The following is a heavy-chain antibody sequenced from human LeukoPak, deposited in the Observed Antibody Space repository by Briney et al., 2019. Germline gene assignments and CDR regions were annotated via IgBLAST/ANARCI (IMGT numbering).Heavy chain of an antibody. CDR2: IYTCGST. J-gene: IGHJ3*02. Sequence: SETLSLTCTVSGGSISSYYWSWIRQPPGKGLEWIGYIYTCGSTNYNPSLKTRVTISVDTSKNQFSLKLSSVTAADTAVYYCARHLDQEMATQSRDACDIWGQGTMVTVSS. CDR3: ARHLDQEMATQSRDACDI. CDR1: GGSISSYY. V-gene: IGHV4-4*09. D-gene: IGHD5-24*01.